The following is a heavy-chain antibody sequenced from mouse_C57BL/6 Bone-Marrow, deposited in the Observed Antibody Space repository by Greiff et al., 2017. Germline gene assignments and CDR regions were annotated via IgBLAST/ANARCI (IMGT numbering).Heavy chain of an antibody. Sequence: EVQLQQSGGGLVQPGGSMKLSCVASGFTFSNYWMNWVRQSPEKGLEWVAQIRLKSDNYATHYAESVKGRFTISRDDSKSSVYLQMNNLRAEDTGIYCCTGASDGYYGYWGQGTTLTVSS. CDR2: IRLKSDNYAT. CDR1: GFTFSNYW. J-gene: IGHJ2*01. CDR3: TGASDGYYGY. V-gene: IGHV6-3*01. D-gene: IGHD2-3*01.